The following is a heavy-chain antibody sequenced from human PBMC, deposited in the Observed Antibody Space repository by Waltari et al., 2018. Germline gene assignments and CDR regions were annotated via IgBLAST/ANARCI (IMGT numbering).Heavy chain of an antibody. D-gene: IGHD6-19*01. CDR3: TRDTPPSGWHSYFDY. Sequence: EVQLVESGGGLVQPGGSLRLSCAASGFTFSSYSMNWVRQAPGQGLEWVGFIRRKAYGGTTEYAASVKGRFIISRDESKSIAYLQMNSLKTEDTAVYYCTRDTPPSGWHSYFDYWGQGTLVTVSS. J-gene: IGHJ4*02. CDR1: GFTFSSYS. V-gene: IGHV3-49*04. CDR2: IRRKAYGGTT.